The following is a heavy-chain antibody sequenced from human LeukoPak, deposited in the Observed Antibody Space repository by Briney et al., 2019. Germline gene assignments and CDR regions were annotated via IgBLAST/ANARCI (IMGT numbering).Heavy chain of an antibody. V-gene: IGHV1-8*01. J-gene: IGHJ5*02. D-gene: IGHD6-13*01. CDR2: MNPNSGNT. Sequence: ASVKVSCKASGYTFTSYDINWVRQATGQGLEWMGWMNPNSGNTGYAQKFQGRVTMARNTSISTAYMELSSLRSEDTAVYYCARRYRAAAGNWFDPWGQGTLVSVSS. CDR3: ARRYRAAAGNWFDP. CDR1: GYTFTSYD.